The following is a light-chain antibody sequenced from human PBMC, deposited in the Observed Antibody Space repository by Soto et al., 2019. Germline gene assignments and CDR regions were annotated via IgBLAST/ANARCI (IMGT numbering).Light chain of an antibody. V-gene: IGKV3-11*01. Sequence: EIVLTQSPGTLSLSPGERATLSCRASQSVSNNYLAWYQQKPGQAPRLLMYDASKRATGIPARFSGSGSGTDFTLTISSLEPEDFAVYYCQQRDIWPWTFGQGTKVDIK. J-gene: IGKJ1*01. CDR1: QSVSNNY. CDR2: DAS. CDR3: QQRDIWPWT.